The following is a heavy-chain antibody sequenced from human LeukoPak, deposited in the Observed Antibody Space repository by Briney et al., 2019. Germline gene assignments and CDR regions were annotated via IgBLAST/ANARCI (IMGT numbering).Heavy chain of an antibody. D-gene: IGHD6-19*01. V-gene: IGHV3-66*01. CDR1: GFTVSSNY. J-gene: IGHJ4*02. CDR2: IYSGGST. CDR3: ARDNGVTGWLY. Sequence: GGSLRLSCAASGFTVSSNYMTWVRQAPGKGLEWVSLIYSGGSTYYADSVKGRFTISRDNSKNTLYLQMNSLRAEDTALYYCARDNGVTGWLYWGQGTLVTVSS.